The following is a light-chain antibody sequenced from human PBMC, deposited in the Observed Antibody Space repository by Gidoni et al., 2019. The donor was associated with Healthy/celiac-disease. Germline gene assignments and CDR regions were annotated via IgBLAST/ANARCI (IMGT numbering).Light chain of an antibody. Sequence: QSALTPPASVSGSPGHPLTLPCTGTSRDVGGYNYVSWYQQHPGKAPKLMIYEVSNRPSGVSNRFSGSKSGNTAYLTISGLQAEDEADYYCSSYTSSSTQVVFGGGTKLTVL. CDR2: EVS. J-gene: IGLJ2*01. CDR1: SRDVGGYNY. V-gene: IGLV2-14*01. CDR3: SSYTSSSTQVV.